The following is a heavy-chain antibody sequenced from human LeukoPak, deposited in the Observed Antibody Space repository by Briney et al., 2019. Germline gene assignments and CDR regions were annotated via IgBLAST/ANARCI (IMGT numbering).Heavy chain of an antibody. CDR2: IRYDGSNK. J-gene: IGHJ4*02. D-gene: IGHD2-8*01. CDR3: AKDLSQGPYCTNGVCSMIFDH. CDR1: GFTFSNHG. Sequence: GGSLRLSCAASGFTFSNHGMHWVRQAPGKGLEWVAFIRYDGSNKYYADAVKGRFTISRDNSKNTLYLQMNSLRGDDTAVYYCAKDLSQGPYCTNGVCSMIFDHWGQGTQVTVSS. V-gene: IGHV3-30*02.